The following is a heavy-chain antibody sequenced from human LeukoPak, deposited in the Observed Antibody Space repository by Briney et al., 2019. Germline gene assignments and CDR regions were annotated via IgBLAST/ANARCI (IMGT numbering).Heavy chain of an antibody. V-gene: IGHV1-69*05. CDR3: ARDLSGSYFDY. CDR1: GGTFSSYA. J-gene: IGHJ4*02. Sequence: ASVKVSCKASGGTFSSYAISWVRQAPGQGLEWMGGIIPIFGTANYAQKFQGRVTITTDESTSTAYMERSSLRPEDTAVYYCARDLSGSYFDYWGQGTLVTVSS. D-gene: IGHD1-26*01. CDR2: IIPIFGTA.